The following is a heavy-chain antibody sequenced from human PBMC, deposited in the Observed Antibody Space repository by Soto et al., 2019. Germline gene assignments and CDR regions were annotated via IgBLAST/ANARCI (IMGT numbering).Heavy chain of an antibody. J-gene: IGHJ6*03. CDR3: ARGLILWFGELSRRGGYYYYMDV. CDR2: INDSGNI. Sequence: QVQLQQWGAGLLKPSETLSLTCAVYGGSLSGYQWSWIRQTPGKGLEWIGEINDSGNINYNPSLKRRVTILLDTPRKQLSLKLSAVTAADSAVYYCARGLILWFGELSRRGGYYYYMDVWGKGTTVAVSS. V-gene: IGHV4-34*01. D-gene: IGHD3-10*01. CDR1: GGSLSGYQ.